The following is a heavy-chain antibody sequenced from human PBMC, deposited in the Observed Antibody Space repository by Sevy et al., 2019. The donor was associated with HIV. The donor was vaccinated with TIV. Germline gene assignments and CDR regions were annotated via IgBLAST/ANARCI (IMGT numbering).Heavy chain of an antibody. J-gene: IGHJ4*02. V-gene: IGHV4-59*08. Sequence: SETLSLTCTVSGGSFSNYYWSWIRQPPGKGLQWIGYIYYSGSTNYNPSLKSRVTISVDTSKKQFSLKLTSVTAADMAVYYCARHGGYSSSPSHWGQGTLVTVSS. CDR3: ARHGGYSSSPSH. CDR2: IYYSGST. D-gene: IGHD5-18*01. CDR1: GGSFSNYY.